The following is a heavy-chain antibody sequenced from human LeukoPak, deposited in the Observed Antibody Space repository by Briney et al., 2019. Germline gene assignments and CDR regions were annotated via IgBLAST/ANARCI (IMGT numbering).Heavy chain of an antibody. CDR1: GFTFSDYY. CDR3: ARESGSGSQWDC. D-gene: IGHD3-10*01. CDR2: ISSSSSYT. V-gene: IGHV3-11*05. J-gene: IGHJ4*02. Sequence: GGSLRLACAASGFTFSDYYMSWIRQAPGKGLEWVSYISSSSSYTNYADSVKGRFTISRDNAKNSLYLQMNSLRAEDTAVYYCARESGSGSQWDCGGQGTLVTVSS.